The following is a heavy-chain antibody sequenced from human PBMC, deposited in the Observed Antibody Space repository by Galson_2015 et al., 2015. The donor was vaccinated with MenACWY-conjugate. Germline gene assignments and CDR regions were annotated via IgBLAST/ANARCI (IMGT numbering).Heavy chain of an antibody. CDR3: SRTGATPGDY. J-gene: IGHJ4*02. D-gene: IGHD2-15*01. CDR2: IYWDDDK. CDR1: GFSLSTSGVG. Sequence: PALVKPTQILTLTCTFSGFSLSTSGVGVGWIRQPPGKALEWLALIYWDDDKRYSPSLRSRLTIIKDTSKNHVVLTMTNMDPVDTATYYCSRTGATPGDYWGQGTLVTVSS. V-gene: IGHV2-5*02.